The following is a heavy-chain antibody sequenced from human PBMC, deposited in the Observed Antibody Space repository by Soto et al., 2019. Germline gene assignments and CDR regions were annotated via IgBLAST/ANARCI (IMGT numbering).Heavy chain of an antibody. CDR3: AKDGYCSSTSCSGWFDP. D-gene: IGHD2-2*01. J-gene: IGHJ5*02. CDR1: GFTFDDYA. Sequence: VQLVESGGGLVQPGRSLRLSCAASGFTFDDYAMHWVRQAPGKGLEWVSGISWNSGSIGYADSVKGRFTISRDNAKNSLYLQMNSLRAEDTALYYCAKDGYCSSTSCSGWFDPWGQGTLVTVSS. V-gene: IGHV3-9*01. CDR2: ISWNSGSI.